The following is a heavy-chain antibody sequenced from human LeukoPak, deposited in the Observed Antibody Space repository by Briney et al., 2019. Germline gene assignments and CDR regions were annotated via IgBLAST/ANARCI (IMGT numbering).Heavy chain of an antibody. V-gene: IGHV1-69*01. CDR2: IIPIFGTA. Sequence: SVKVSCKASGGTFSSYAISWVRQAPGQGLEWMGGIIPIFGTANYAQKFQGRVTITADESTSTAYMGLSSLRSEDTAVYYCARDVGCIAVSRCEYTWFDPWGQGTLVTVSS. CDR3: ARDVGCIAVSRCEYTWFDP. CDR1: GGTFSSYA. D-gene: IGHD6-19*01. J-gene: IGHJ5*02.